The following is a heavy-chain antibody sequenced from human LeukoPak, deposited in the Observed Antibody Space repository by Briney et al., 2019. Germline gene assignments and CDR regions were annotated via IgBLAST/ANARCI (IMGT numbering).Heavy chain of an antibody. Sequence: GESLKISCKGSGYNFPTYWIGLVRQMPGKGLEWMGFIYPGDSDTKYSPSFQGQVSISVDESISTASLQWSSLKASDTAMYYCVRTYVRSGHYYPDYWGQGTLVTVSS. V-gene: IGHV5-51*01. J-gene: IGHJ4*02. CDR2: IYPGDSDT. D-gene: IGHD3-22*01. CDR1: GYNFPTYW. CDR3: VRTYVRSGHYYPDY.